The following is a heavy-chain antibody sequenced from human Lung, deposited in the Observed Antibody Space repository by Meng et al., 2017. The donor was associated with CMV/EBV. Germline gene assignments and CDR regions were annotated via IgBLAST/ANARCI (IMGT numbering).Heavy chain of an antibody. J-gene: IGHJ3*01. CDR3: ARDRAWLGRGSFDF. Sequence: SGSLSLTCSVSGVSVTYTSYYCSWIRQSPGAGLGWIGFIYVSKNTNYNPPLHRRVIMSVDTNKNQVFLKPSSVTAADAAVYYCARDRAWLGRGSFDFWGQGAVVTVSS. CDR1: GVSVTYTSYY. V-gene: IGHV4-61*01. CDR2: IYVSKNT. D-gene: IGHD3-9*01.